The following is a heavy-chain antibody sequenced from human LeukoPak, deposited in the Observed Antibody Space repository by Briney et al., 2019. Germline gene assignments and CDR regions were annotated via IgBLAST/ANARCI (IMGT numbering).Heavy chain of an antibody. CDR1: GGSFSGYY. J-gene: IGHJ4*02. D-gene: IGHD2-15*01. V-gene: IGHV4-34*01. CDR3: ARGRCSGGSCYFRSEAFDY. CDR2: INHSGST. Sequence: SETLSLTCAVYGGSFSGYYWSWIRQPPGKGLEWIGEINHSGSTNYNPSLKSRVTISVDTSKNQFSLKLSSVTAADTAVYYCARGRCSGGSCYFRSEAFDYWGQGTLVTVS.